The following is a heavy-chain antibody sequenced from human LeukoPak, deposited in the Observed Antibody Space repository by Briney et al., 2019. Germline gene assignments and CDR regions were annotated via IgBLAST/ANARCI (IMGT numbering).Heavy chain of an antibody. J-gene: IGHJ6*03. D-gene: IGHD2-2*02. CDR3: AKVMGYCSSTSCYIPYYYYYYMDV. CDR1: GFTFSSYA. V-gene: IGHV3-23*01. CDR2: ISGSGGST. Sequence: GGSLRLSCAASGFTFSSYAMSWVRQAPGKGLEWVSAISGSGGSTYYADSVKGRFTISRDNSKNTLYLQMNSLRAEDTAVYYCAKVMGYCSSTSCYIPYYYYYYMDVWGKGTTVTVSS.